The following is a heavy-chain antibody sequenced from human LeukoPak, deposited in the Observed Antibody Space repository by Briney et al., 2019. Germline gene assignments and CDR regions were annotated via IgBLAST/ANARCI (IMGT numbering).Heavy chain of an antibody. CDR2: IKQDGSEK. CDR3: ARDGGTAGEFDY. CDR1: VLTFSIHW. D-gene: IGHD2-15*01. V-gene: IGHV3-7*05. Sequence: GGPLRLSCAPSVLTFSIHWTTWVRQAPGEGLEWVANIKQDGSEKYYADSVKGRFSISRDNAKKSLYLQMNSLRAEDTALYYCARDGGTAGEFDYWGQGTVVTVSS. J-gene: IGHJ4*02.